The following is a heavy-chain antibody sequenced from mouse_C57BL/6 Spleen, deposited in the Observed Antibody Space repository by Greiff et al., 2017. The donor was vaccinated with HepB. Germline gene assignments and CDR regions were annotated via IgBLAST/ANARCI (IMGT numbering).Heavy chain of an antibody. V-gene: IGHV1-59*01. J-gene: IGHJ3*01. CDR2: IDPSDSYT. CDR3: ASRFAY. Sequence: QVQLQQPGAELVRPGTSVKLSCKASGYTFTSYWMHWVKQRPGQGLEWIGVIDPSDSYTNYNQKFKGKATLTVYTSSRTAYMQLSILTSEDSAVYYCASRFAYWGQGTLVTVSA. CDR1: GYTFTSYW.